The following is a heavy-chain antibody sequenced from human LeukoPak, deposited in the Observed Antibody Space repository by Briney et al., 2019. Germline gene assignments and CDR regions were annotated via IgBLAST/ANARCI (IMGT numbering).Heavy chain of an antibody. V-gene: IGHV3-30*18. J-gene: IGHJ4*02. Sequence: QAGGSLRLSCVASGFTLSSCGMHWVRQAPGKGLEWVAVISYDGSDKYYADSVKGRFTISRDNSKNTLYLQMNSLRAEDTAVYYCAKGLTDVWDSGSYKDYWGQGTLVTVSS. CDR1: GFTLSSCG. CDR3: AKGLTDVWDSGSYKDY. D-gene: IGHD3-10*01. CDR2: ISYDGSDK.